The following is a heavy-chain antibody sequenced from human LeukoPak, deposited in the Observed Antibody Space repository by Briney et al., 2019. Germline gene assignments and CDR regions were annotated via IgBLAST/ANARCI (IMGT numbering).Heavy chain of an antibody. V-gene: IGHV4-59*01. J-gene: IGHJ4*02. CDR1: GGSISGSY. CDR3: ARGIESYGDYGY. Sequence: SETLSLTCTVSGGSISGSYWSWIRQPPGKGLEWIAYMYNSGSTNYNPSLKSRVTISIDTSKNQFSLKLSSQTAADTAIYYCARGIESYGDYGYWGQGILVTVSS. D-gene: IGHD4-17*01. CDR2: MYNSGST.